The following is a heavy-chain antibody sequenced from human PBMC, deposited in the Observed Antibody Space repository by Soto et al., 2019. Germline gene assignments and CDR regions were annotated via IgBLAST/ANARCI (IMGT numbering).Heavy chain of an antibody. Sequence: ETLSLTCTVSGGSISSYHWSWIRQSAGKGLEWIGRIYTSGNTHYNPSLKSRVTVSIDTSKNQFFLTVNSVTAADSAVYYCAGESGDNWDYEAYWGQGTPVTVSS. CDR2: IYTSGNT. CDR1: GGSISSYH. J-gene: IGHJ4*02. D-gene: IGHD1-7*01. CDR3: AGESGDNWDYEAY. V-gene: IGHV4-4*07.